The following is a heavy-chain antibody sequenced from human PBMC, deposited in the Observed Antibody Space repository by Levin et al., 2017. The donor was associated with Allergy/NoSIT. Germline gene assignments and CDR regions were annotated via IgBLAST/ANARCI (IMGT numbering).Heavy chain of an antibody. D-gene: IGHD5-18*01. CDR3: ARVAGYSYGYYFDY. V-gene: IGHV4-30-2*01. CDR1: GGSISSGGYS. CDR2: IYLSGST. Sequence: SETLSLTCIVSGPVSGGSISSGGYSWSWIRQPPGKGLEWIGNIYLSGSTYYNPSLKSRVTISVDRSKNQFSLNLSSVTAADTAVYYCARVAGYSYGYYFDYWGQGTLVTVSS. J-gene: IGHJ4*02.